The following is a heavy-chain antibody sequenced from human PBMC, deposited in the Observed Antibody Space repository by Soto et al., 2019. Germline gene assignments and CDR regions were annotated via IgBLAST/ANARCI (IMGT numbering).Heavy chain of an antibody. Sequence: QVQLVESGGGVVQPGRSLRLSCAASGFTSSSFVIHWVRQAPGKGLEWLAVISSDGNNQYYADSVKGRFTISRDNSKNTPYLQVNSLRAEDTAVYFCAKERGVLDAFDIWGQGTMVTVSS. CDR1: GFTSSSFV. CDR3: AKERGVLDAFDI. V-gene: IGHV3-30*18. CDR2: ISSDGNNQ. J-gene: IGHJ3*02. D-gene: IGHD3-10*01.